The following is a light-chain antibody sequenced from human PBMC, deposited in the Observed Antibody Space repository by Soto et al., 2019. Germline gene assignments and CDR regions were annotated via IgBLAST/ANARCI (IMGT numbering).Light chain of an antibody. CDR1: SSNIGSNF. J-gene: IGLJ3*02. Sequence: QSVLTQPPSASGTPGQRVTISCSGSSSNIGSNFVYWYQQFPGTAPKLLIYRNNQRPSGVPDRFSGSKSGTSASLAISGLQSEDEADYYCAAWDDSLSGSVFGGGTKLTVL. V-gene: IGLV1-47*01. CDR3: AAWDDSLSGSV. CDR2: RNN.